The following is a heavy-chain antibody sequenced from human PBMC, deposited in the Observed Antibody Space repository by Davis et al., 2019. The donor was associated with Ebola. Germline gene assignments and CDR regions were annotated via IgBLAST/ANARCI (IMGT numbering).Heavy chain of an antibody. J-gene: IGHJ4*02. Sequence: SETLSLTCTVSGGSISSYYWSWIRQPPGKGLEWIGYIYYSGSTNYNPSLKSRVTISVDTSKNQFSLKLSSVTAADTAVYYCARVPRFLEWLLFDYWGQGTLVTVSS. V-gene: IGHV4-59*01. CDR3: ARVPRFLEWLLFDY. CDR1: GGSISSYY. D-gene: IGHD3-3*01. CDR2: IYYSGST.